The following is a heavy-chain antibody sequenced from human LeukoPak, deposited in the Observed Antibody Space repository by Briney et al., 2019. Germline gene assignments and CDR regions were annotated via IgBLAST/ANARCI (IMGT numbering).Heavy chain of an antibody. CDR3: ALSGIAADSEDAFDI. J-gene: IGHJ3*02. CDR2: IWYDGSNK. V-gene: IGHV3-33*01. D-gene: IGHD6-13*01. CDR1: GFTFSSYG. Sequence: PGGSLRLSCAASGFTFSSYGMHWVRQAPGKGLEWVAVIWYDGSNKYYADSVKGRFTISRDNSKNTLYLQMNSLRAEDMAVYYCALSGIAADSEDAFDIWGQGTMVTVSS.